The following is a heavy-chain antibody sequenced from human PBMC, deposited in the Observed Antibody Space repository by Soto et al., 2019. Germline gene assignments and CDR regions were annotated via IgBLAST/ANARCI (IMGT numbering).Heavy chain of an antibody. CDR1: GYNFSAYY. J-gene: IGHJ4*02. CDR2: LNPRNGQT. V-gene: IGHV1-8*01. D-gene: IGHD5-18*01. Sequence: QVQLVQSGAEVKKPGASVKVSCQTSGYNFSAYYFNWVRQAAGQGPEWMGWLNPRNGQTGYVQKFRGRVTMTRDTSIASVDLELSRLTSEDTAIYFFARETDTSMVDYWGQGTLVTVSS. CDR3: ARETDTSMVDY.